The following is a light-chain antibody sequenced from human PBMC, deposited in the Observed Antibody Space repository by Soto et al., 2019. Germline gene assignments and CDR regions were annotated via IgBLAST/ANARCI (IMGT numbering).Light chain of an antibody. CDR2: DAS. CDR1: QSVSSN. Sequence: EIVMTQSPATLSVSPGERGTVSCRASQSVSSNLAWYHQTPGQAPRLIIYDASTRATGIPARLSGSGSGTEFTLTISSLQSEDFAVYYCQQYNDGLTFGGGTKVEIK. CDR3: QQYNDGLT. V-gene: IGKV3-15*01. J-gene: IGKJ4*01.